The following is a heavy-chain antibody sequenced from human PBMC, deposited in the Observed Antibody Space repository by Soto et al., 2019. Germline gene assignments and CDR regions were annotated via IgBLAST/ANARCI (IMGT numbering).Heavy chain of an antibody. CDR1: GFSLSTSGVG. CDR2: IYWDDDK. Sequence: QITLKESGPTLVKPTQTLTLTCTFSGFSLSTSGVGVGWIRQPPGKALECLALIYWDDDKRYSPSLKSRLSVTKDTSKNQVVLTMTNMDPVDTGTYYCAHRLCDSSCYWDVGFFDYWGQGILVTVSS. J-gene: IGHJ4*02. CDR3: AHRLCDSSCYWDVGFFDY. V-gene: IGHV2-5*02. D-gene: IGHD3-22*01.